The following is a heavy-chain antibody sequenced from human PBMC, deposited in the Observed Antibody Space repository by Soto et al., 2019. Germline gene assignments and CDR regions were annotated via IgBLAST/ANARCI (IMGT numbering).Heavy chain of an antibody. CDR3: ASWGSSSAKIDY. Sequence: QVQLQESGPGLVKPSQTLSLSCTVSGGSISSGGYYWSWIRQHPGKGLEWIGYIYYSGSTYYNPSLKSRVTISVDTSKNQFSLKLSSVTAADTAVYYCASWGSSSAKIDYWGQGTLVTVSS. V-gene: IGHV4-31*03. J-gene: IGHJ4*02. D-gene: IGHD6-6*01. CDR2: IYYSGST. CDR1: GGSISSGGYY.